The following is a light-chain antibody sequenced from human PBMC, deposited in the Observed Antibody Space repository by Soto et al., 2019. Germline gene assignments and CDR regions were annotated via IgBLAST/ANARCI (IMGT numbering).Light chain of an antibody. CDR2: TAS. V-gene: IGKV1-39*01. J-gene: IGKJ1*01. CDR1: QTISTY. CDR3: LQLYNFSWT. Sequence: QSPSSLSASVGDRVTITCRASQTISTYLNWFQQKPGKAPKLLIYTASSLQSGVPSRFSGSGSGTDFTLTISRLQPEDFATYYCLQLYNFSWTFGQGTKVDIK.